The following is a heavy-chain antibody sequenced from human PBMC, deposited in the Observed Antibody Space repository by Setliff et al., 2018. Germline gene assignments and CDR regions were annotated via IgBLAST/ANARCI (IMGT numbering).Heavy chain of an antibody. CDR3: ARDGGEY. CDR1: GFTFSDYY. V-gene: IGHV3-7*01. CDR2: IKQDGSEK. Sequence: PGGSLRLSCAASGFTFSDYYMNWVRQAPGKGLEWVANIKQDGSEKYYVDSVKGRFTISRDNAKNSLYLQMNSLRDEDTAVYYCARDGGEYWGQGTLVTVSS. D-gene: IGHD3-16*01. J-gene: IGHJ4*02.